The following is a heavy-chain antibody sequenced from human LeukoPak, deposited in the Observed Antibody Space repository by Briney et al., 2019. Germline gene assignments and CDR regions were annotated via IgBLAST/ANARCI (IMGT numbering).Heavy chain of an antibody. CDR2: MSGSGGST. CDR1: GFTFSSYA. CDR3: AKGGYKGNQPSNWYFDL. D-gene: IGHD1-1*01. J-gene: IGHJ2*01. V-gene: IGHV3-23*01. Sequence: GGSLRLSCAASGFTFSSYAMSWGRQAPGKGLEWVSAMSGSGGSTYYADSVKGRFTISRDKSKNTLYLQMNTLKAEDTAVYYCAKGGYKGNQPSNWYFDLWGRGTLVTVSS.